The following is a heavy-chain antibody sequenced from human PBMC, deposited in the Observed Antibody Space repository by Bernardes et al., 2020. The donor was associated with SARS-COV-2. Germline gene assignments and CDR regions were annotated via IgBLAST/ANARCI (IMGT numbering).Heavy chain of an antibody. Sequence: ESLRLSCAASGCSYSSYALSWIRQPPGKGLEWVACIRCSGSNTYYPASVKGRFTVSRDNSRDTLYLQMDSLRADDTAVYYCAKDIFNPSCGGDCYSRWTPEDYWGQGTLVTVSS. CDR2: IRCSGSNT. CDR1: GCSYSSYA. V-gene: IGHV3-23*01. CDR3: AKDIFNPSCGGDCYSRWTPEDY. J-gene: IGHJ4*02. D-gene: IGHD2-21*02.